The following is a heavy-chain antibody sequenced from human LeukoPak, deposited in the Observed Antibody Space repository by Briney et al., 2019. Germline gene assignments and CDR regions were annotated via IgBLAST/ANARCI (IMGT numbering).Heavy chain of an antibody. CDR1: GGSISSGGYS. J-gene: IGHJ4*02. V-gene: IGHV4-30-2*01. CDR2: IYHSGST. CDR3: ASYGSGSYNYYFDY. D-gene: IGHD3-10*01. Sequence: PSETLSLTCAVSGGSISSGGYSWSWIRQPPGKGLEWIGYIYHSGSTYYSPSLKSRVTISVDRSKNQFSLKLSSVTAADTAVYYCASYGSGSYNYYFDYWGQGTLVTVSS.